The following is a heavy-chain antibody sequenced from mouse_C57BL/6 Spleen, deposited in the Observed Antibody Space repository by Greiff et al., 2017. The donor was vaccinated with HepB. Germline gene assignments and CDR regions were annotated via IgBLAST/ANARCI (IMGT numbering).Heavy chain of an antibody. J-gene: IGHJ3*01. D-gene: IGHD2-4*01. CDR1: GFNIKDDY. CDR2: IDPENGDT. CDR3: TTYDYWFAY. Sequence: EVQLQQSGAELVRPGASVKLSCTASGFNIKDDYMHWVKQRPEQGLEWIGWIDPENGDTEYASKFQGKATIKADTSSNTAYLQLSSLTSEDTAVYYCTTYDYWFAYWGQGTLVTVSA. V-gene: IGHV14-4*01.